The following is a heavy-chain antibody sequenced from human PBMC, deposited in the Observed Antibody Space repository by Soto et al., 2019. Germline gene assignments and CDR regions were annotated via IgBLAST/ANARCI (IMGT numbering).Heavy chain of an antibody. CDR3: AREHCSGGSCYWFDP. CDR2: IWYDGSNK. V-gene: IGHV3-33*01. J-gene: IGHJ5*02. CDR1: GFTFSSYG. D-gene: IGHD2-15*01. Sequence: GGSLRLSCAASGFTFSSYGMHWVRQAPGKGLEWVAVIWYDGSNKYYADSVKGRFTISRDNSKNTLYLQMNSLRAEDTAVYYCAREHCSGGSCYWFDPWGQGTLVTVSS.